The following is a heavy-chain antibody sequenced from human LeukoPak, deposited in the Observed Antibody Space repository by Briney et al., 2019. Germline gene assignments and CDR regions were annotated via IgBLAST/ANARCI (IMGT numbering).Heavy chain of an antibody. CDR2: IYPGDSDT. V-gene: IGHV5-51*01. CDR1: GYTFSSYW. J-gene: IGHJ4*02. Sequence: GESLRISCKGSGYTFSSYWIGWVRQMSGKGLEWMGIIYPGDSDTRYSPSLQGQVTISVDTSIGTAYLQWSSLKASDTAIYYCARQNDFRLDYWGQGTLVTVSS. D-gene: IGHD3-3*01. CDR3: ARQNDFRLDY.